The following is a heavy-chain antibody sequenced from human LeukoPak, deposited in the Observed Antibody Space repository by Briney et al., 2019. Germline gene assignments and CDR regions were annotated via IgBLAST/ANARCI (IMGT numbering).Heavy chain of an antibody. CDR2: ISGSGGST. CDR3: ARYVEMATIT. V-gene: IGHV3-23*01. J-gene: IGHJ4*02. D-gene: IGHD5-24*01. Sequence: GGSLRLSCAASGFTFSSYAMSWVRQAPRKGLKGVSAISGSGGSTYYADSVKGRFTISRDNSKNTLYLQMNSLRAEDTAVYYGARYVEMATITWGQGTLVTVSS. CDR1: GFTFSSYA.